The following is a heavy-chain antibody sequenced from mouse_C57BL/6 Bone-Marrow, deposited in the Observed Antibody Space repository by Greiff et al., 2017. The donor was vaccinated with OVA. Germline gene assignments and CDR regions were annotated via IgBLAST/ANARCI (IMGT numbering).Heavy chain of an antibody. Sequence: QVQLQQSGPELVKPGASVKISCKASGYAFSSSWMNWVKQRPGKGLEWIGRIYPGDGDTNYNGKFKGKATLTADKSSSTAYMQLSSLTSEDSAVYFCARWGTTVENYFDYWGQGTTLTVSS. J-gene: IGHJ2*01. D-gene: IGHD1-1*01. V-gene: IGHV1-82*01. CDR2: IYPGDGDT. CDR3: ARWGTTVENYFDY. CDR1: GYAFSSSW.